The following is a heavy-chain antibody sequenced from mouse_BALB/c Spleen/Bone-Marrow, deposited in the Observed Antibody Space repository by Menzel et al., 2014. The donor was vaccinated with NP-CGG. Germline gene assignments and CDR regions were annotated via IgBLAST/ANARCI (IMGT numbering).Heavy chain of an antibody. CDR1: GISITTGNYR. V-gene: IGHV3-5*02. J-gene: IGHJ4*01. Sequence: EVQLQQSGPGLVKPSQTVSLTCTVTGISITTGNYRWSWIRQFPGNKLEWIGFIYYSGTITYNPSLTSRTTITRDTSKNQFFLEMNSLTAEDTATYYCARAYYRYAMDYWGQGTSVTVSS. CDR3: ARAYYRYAMDY. CDR2: IYYSGTI. D-gene: IGHD2-14*01.